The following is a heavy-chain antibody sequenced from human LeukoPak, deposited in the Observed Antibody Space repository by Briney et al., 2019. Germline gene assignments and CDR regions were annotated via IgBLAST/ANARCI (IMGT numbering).Heavy chain of an antibody. V-gene: IGHV1-69*13. CDR3: ARGPYYYDSSGYYLSFDY. CDR2: IIPIFGTA. J-gene: IGHJ4*02. CDR1: GGTFSSYA. D-gene: IGHD3-22*01. Sequence: ASVTVSCTASGGTFSSYAISWVRQAPGQGLEWMGGIIPIFGTANYAQKFQGRVTITADESTSTAYMELSSLRSEDTAVYYCARGPYYYDSSGYYLSFDYWGQGTLVTVSS.